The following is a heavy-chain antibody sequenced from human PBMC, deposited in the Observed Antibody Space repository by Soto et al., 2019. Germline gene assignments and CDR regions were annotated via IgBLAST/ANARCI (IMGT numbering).Heavy chain of an antibody. CDR2: ISYDGSNK. Sequence: PGGSLRLSCAASGFTFSSYAMHWVRQAPGKGLEWVAVISYDGSNKYYADSVKGRFTISRDNSKNTLYLQMNSLRAEDTAVYYCARDLSGPVAADSYYYYGMDVWGQGTTVTVSS. J-gene: IGHJ6*02. CDR1: GFTFSSYA. CDR3: ARDLSGPVAADSYYYYGMDV. D-gene: IGHD6-13*01. V-gene: IGHV3-30-3*01.